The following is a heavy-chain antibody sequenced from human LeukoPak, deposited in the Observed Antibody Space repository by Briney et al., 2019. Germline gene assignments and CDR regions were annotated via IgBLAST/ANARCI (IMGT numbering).Heavy chain of an antibody. J-gene: IGHJ4*02. Sequence: PGRSLRLSSAASGFTFSSYAMHRVRQAPGKGLEWVAVISYDGSNKYYADSVKGRFTISRDNSKNTLYLQMNSLRAEDTAVYYCARDSGWLGDFDYWGQGTLVTVSS. CDR1: GFTFSSYA. CDR2: ISYDGSNK. D-gene: IGHD3-10*01. V-gene: IGHV3-30-3*01. CDR3: ARDSGWLGDFDY.